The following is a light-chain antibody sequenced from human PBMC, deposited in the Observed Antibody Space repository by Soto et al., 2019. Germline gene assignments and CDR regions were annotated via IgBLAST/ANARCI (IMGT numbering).Light chain of an antibody. V-gene: IGLV2-14*03. CDR1: SSDVGGYNY. CDR2: DVS. CDR3: SSYTSSSTYV. J-gene: IGLJ1*01. Sequence: QSALTQPASVSGSPGQSITISCTGTSSDVGGYNYVSWYQQHPGKAPKLMIYDVSNRPSGVSDRFSGSKSGNTASLTISGLQAEDEAEYYCSSYTSSSTYVFGTETKLTVL.